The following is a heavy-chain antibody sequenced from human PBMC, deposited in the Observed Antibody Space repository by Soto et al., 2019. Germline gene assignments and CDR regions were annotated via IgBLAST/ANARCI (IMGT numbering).Heavy chain of an antibody. J-gene: IGHJ6*02. CDR3: ARAVGITHYYYYGMDA. Sequence: ASVKVSCKASGYTFASYYMHWVRQAPGQGLEWMGITNPSSGRTSYPQKFQGRVTMTGDTSTSTVYMELSSLRSEDTAVYYCARAVGITHYYYYGMDAWGQGTTVTVSS. CDR1: GYTFASYY. D-gene: IGHD1-26*01. CDR2: TNPSSGRT. V-gene: IGHV1-46*01.